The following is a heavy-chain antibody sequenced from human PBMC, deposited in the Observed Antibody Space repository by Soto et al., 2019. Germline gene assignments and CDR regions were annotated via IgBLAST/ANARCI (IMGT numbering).Heavy chain of an antibody. J-gene: IGHJ3*01. CDR1: GFTVSNHW. CDR2: IKIDGTYT. D-gene: IGHD2-21*01. V-gene: IGHV3-74*03. CDR3: ARPKGAAYSAFDV. Sequence: EVQLVESGGGLVQPGGSLTLSCAASGFTVSNHWMHWVRQAPGRGLESISRIKIDGTYTEYAESVKGRFTISRDNAKNMVFLQMDSLRPEDTAVYYCARPKGAAYSAFDVWGQGTVVTVSA.